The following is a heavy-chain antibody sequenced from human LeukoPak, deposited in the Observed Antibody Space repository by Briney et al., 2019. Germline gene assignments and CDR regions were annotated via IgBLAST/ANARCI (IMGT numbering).Heavy chain of an antibody. CDR3: ARFVRDYRLDY. D-gene: IGHD4-11*01. CDR1: GFTFSSYA. J-gene: IGHJ4*02. Sequence: PGGSLRLSCAASGFTFSSYAMHWVRQAPGKGLEWVAVISYDGSNKYYADSVKGRFTISRDNSKNTLYLQMNSLRAEDTAVYYCARFVRDYRLDYWGQGTLVTVSS. V-gene: IGHV3-30*04. CDR2: ISYDGSNK.